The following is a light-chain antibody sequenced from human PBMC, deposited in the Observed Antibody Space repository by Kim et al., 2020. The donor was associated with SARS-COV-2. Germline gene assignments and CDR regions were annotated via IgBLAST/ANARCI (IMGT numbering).Light chain of an antibody. Sequence: DIVMTQSPLSLPVTPGEPASISCRSSQSLQHSNGYNYLDWYLQKPGQSPQLLIYLGSNRASGVPDRFSGSGSGTDFTLKISRVEAEDVGVYYCMQALQTGVYTFGQGTKLEI. CDR1: QSLQHSNGYNY. J-gene: IGKJ2*01. V-gene: IGKV2-28*01. CDR3: MQALQTGVYT. CDR2: LGS.